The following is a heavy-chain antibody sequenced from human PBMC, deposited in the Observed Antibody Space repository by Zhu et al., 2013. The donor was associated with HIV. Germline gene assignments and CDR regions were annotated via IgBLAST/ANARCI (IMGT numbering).Heavy chain of an antibody. D-gene: IGHD1-26*01. CDR2: IIPIFGTT. J-gene: IGHJ6*02. CDR1: GGALSSYA. V-gene: IGHV1-69*01. Sequence: QVQLVQSGAEVKKPGSSLKVSCKTSGGALSSYAISWVRQAPGQGLEWMGGIIPIFGTTNYAQKFQGRVTINADESTRTAYMELSSLKSEDTAVYYCARRGGLRWALPKRYFYYAMDVVGPREHGHSLL. CDR3: ARRGGLRWALPKRYFYYAMDV.